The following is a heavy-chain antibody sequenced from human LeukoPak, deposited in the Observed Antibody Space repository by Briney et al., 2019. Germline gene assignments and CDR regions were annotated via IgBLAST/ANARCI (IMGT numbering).Heavy chain of an antibody. CDR2: IKQDGSEK. D-gene: IGHD6-6*01. CDR1: GFTFSSYW. J-gene: IGHJ6*02. V-gene: IGHV3-7*01. CDR3: ATLAARGLYGMDV. Sequence: PGGSLRLSCAASGFTFSSYWMSWVRQAPGKGLEWVANIKQDGSEKYYVDSVKGRFTISRDNAKNSLYLQMNSLRAEDTAVYYCATLAARGLYGMDVWGQGTTVTVSS.